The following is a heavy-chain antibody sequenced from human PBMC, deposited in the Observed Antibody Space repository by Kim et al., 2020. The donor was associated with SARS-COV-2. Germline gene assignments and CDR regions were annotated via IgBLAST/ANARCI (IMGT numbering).Heavy chain of an antibody. V-gene: IGHV3-53*01. CDR2: IYSGGST. Sequence: GGSLRLSCAASGFTVSSNYMSWVRQAPGKGLEWVSVIYSGGSTYYADSVKGRFTISRDNSKNTLYLQMNSLRAEDTAVYYCAREGWPNYCSSTSCPITYYYGMDVWGQGTTVTVSS. J-gene: IGHJ6*02. D-gene: IGHD2-2*01. CDR1: GFTVSSNY. CDR3: AREGWPNYCSSTSCPITYYYGMDV.